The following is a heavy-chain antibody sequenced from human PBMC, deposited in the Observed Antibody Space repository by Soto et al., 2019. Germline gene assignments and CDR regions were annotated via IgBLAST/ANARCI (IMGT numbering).Heavy chain of an antibody. CDR3: ARDLCSGGSCCRNVDTAMGFDP. D-gene: IGHD2-15*01. Sequence: SETLSLICTVSGGSISSGGYYWSWIRQHPGKGLEWIGYIYYSGSTYYNPSLKSRVTISVDTSKNQFSLKLSSVTAADTAVYYCARDLCSGGSCCRNVDTAMGFDPWGQGTLVTVSS. CDR1: GGSISSGGYY. CDR2: IYYSGST. V-gene: IGHV4-31*03. J-gene: IGHJ5*02.